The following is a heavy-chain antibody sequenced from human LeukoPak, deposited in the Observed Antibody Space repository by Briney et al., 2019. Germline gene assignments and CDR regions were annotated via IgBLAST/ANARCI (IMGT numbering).Heavy chain of an antibody. D-gene: IGHD6-6*01. V-gene: IGHV3-23*01. CDR2: ISGSGGST. J-gene: IGHJ4*02. Sequence: TGGSLRLSCAASGFTFSSYAMSWVRQAPGKGLEWVSAISGSGGSTYYTDSVKGRFTISRDNSKNTLYLQMNSLRAEDTAVYYCAKERQYSGSSGLDYWGQGTLVTVSS. CDR1: GFTFSSYA. CDR3: AKERQYSGSSGLDY.